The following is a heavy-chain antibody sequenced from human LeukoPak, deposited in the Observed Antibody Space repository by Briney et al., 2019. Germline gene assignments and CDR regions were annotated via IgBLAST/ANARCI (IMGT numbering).Heavy chain of an antibody. CDR3: ARGLRFLEWLVAFDY. V-gene: IGHV4-39*07. Sequence: SETLSLTCTVSGGSISSSSYYWGWIRQPPGKGLEWIGSIYYSGSTYYNPSLKSRVTISVDTSKNQFSLKLSSVTAADTAVYYCARGLRFLEWLVAFDYWGQGTLVTVSS. D-gene: IGHD3-3*01. J-gene: IGHJ4*02. CDR2: IYYSGST. CDR1: GGSISSSSYY.